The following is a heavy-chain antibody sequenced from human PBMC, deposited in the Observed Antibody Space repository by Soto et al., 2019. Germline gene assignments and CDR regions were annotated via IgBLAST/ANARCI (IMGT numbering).Heavy chain of an antibody. CDR3: AKGEWWSA. Sequence: QVQLVESGGGVVQPGRSLRLSCAASGFTFSSYGMHWVRQAPGKGLEWVAVISYDGSNKYYADSVKGRFTISRDNSKNTLYLQMNSLRAEETAVYYCAKGEWWSAWGQGTLVTVSS. V-gene: IGHV3-30*18. CDR2: ISYDGSNK. J-gene: IGHJ5*02. CDR1: GFTFSSYG. D-gene: IGHD2-15*01.